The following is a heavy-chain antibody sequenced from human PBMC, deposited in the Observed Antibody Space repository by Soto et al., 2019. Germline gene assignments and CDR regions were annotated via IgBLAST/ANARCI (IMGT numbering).Heavy chain of an antibody. CDR3: ARVPTTVTTLVYYYYGMDV. CDR2: IWYDGSNK. Sequence: PGGSLRLSCAASGFTFSSYGMHWVRQAPGKGLEWVAVIWYDGSNKYYADSVKGRFTISRDNSKNTLYLQMNSLRAEDTAVYYCARVPTTVTTLVYYYYGMDVWGQGTTVTVSS. J-gene: IGHJ6*02. V-gene: IGHV3-33*01. CDR1: GFTFSSYG. D-gene: IGHD4-4*01.